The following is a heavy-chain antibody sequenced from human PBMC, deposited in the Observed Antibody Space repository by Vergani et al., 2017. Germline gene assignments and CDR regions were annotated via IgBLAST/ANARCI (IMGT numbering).Heavy chain of an antibody. CDR1: GFTFTTCA. CDR2: ISGSGGST. Sequence: EVQLLESGGGLVQTGGSLRLSCAASGFTFTTCAMSWVRRAPGKGLEWVSAISGSGGSTYSADSGKGRFTISRDNSKNTLYLQMNSLRAEDTAVYYCAKQDLYNWNIDYWGQGTLVTGSS. D-gene: IGHD1/OR15-1a*01. CDR3: AKQDLYNWNIDY. V-gene: IGHV3-23*01. J-gene: IGHJ4*02.